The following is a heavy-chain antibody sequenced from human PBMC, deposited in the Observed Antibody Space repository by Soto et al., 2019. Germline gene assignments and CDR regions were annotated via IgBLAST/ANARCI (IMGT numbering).Heavy chain of an antibody. CDR3: AKDRRGGCSGGSCYSPWFDP. CDR2: ISYDGSNK. Sequence: QVQLVESGGGVVQPGRSLRLSCAASGFTFSSYGMHWVRQAPGKGLEWVAVISYDGSNKYYADSVKGRFTISRDNSKNTLSLQMNSLRAEDTAVYYCAKDRRGGCSGGSCYSPWFDPWGQGTLVTVSS. V-gene: IGHV3-30*18. J-gene: IGHJ5*02. D-gene: IGHD2-15*01. CDR1: GFTFSSYG.